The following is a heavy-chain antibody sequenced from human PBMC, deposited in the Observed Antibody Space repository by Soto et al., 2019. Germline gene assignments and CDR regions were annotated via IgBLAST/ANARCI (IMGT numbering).Heavy chain of an antibody. J-gene: IGHJ4*02. CDR3: ASPYSSSWYQSLDY. V-gene: IGHV3-48*03. D-gene: IGHD6-13*01. CDR1: GFTFSSYE. Sequence: ESGGGLVQPGGSLRLSCAASGFTFSSYEMNWVRQAPGKGLEWVSYISSSGSTIYYADSVKGRFTISRDNAKNSLYLQMNSLRAEDTAVYYCASPYSSSWYQSLDYWGQGTLVTVSS. CDR2: ISSSGSTI.